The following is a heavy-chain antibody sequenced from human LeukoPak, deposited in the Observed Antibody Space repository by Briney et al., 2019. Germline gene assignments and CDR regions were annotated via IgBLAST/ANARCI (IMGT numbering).Heavy chain of an antibody. J-gene: IGHJ4*02. Sequence: SETLSLTCAVYGGSFRGYYWSWIRQPPGKGLEWSGEINHRGSTNYNPSLKRRVPISVDPSKTQSSLKLRSVTAADTAVYYCARDPSRYVGKAFDYWGQGTLVTVSS. CDR3: ARDPSRYVGKAFDY. D-gene: IGHD6-13*01. V-gene: IGHV4-34*01. CDR2: INHRGST. CDR1: GGSFRGYY.